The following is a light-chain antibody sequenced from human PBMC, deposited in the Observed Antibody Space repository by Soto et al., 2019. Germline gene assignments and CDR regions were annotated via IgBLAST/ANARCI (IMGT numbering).Light chain of an antibody. CDR3: NSYTGSSTYV. CDR2: EVS. CDR1: SSDVGSYNR. J-gene: IGLJ1*01. Sequence: LTQPPSVSGSPGQSVAISCTGTSSDVGSYNRVSWYQQPPGAAPKLMIYEVSNRPSGVPHRFSGSKSGNTASLTISGLQAEDEADYYCNSYTGSSTYVFGTGTKVTVL. V-gene: IGLV2-18*02.